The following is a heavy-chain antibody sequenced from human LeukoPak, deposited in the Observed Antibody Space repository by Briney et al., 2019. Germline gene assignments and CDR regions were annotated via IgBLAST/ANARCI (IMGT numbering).Heavy chain of an antibody. CDR2: INPDSGGT. CDR3: ARDPTDQLGTWDYYFDY. V-gene: IGHV1-2*02. Sequence: ASVTVSCKASGYTFTGYYMHWVRQAPGQGLEWMGWINPDSGGTNYAQKFQGRVTMTRDTSISTAYMELSRLRSDDTAVYYCARDPTDQLGTWDYYFDYWGQGTLVTVSS. CDR1: GYTFTGYY. J-gene: IGHJ4*02. D-gene: IGHD7-27*01.